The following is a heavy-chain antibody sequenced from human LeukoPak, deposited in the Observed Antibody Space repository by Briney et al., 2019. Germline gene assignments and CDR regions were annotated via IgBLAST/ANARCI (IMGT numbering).Heavy chain of an antibody. Sequence: PSETLSLTCTVSGGSISSNSYYWGWIRQPPGKGLEWIGSMYFSGSTYYNPSLKSRVTISVDTSKNQFSLKVSSVTAADTAVYYCARDSSGRYFDYWGQGTLVTVSS. CDR1: GGSISSNSYY. CDR3: ARDSSGRYFDY. D-gene: IGHD3-22*01. V-gene: IGHV4-39*07. J-gene: IGHJ4*02. CDR2: MYFSGST.